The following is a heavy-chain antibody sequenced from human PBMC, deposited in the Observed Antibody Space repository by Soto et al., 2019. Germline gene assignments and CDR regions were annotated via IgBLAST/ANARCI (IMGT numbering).Heavy chain of an antibody. CDR2: ISYDGSNN. CDR3: AKAGGYSGYESYDY. CDR1: GFPFSDYA. V-gene: IGHV3-30-3*01. D-gene: IGHD5-12*01. J-gene: IGHJ4*02. Sequence: GGSLRLSCAASGFPFSDYAMHWVRQAPGKGLEWVAFISYDGSNNYYADSVKGRFTLSRDNSENTLSLQMNSLRPEDTDVYYCAKAGGYSGYESYDYWGQGTLVTVSS.